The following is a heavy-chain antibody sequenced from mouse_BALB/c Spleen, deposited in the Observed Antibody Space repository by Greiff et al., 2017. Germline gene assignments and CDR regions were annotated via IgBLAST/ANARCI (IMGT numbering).Heavy chain of an antibody. D-gene: IGHD1-2*01. CDR2: ISTYYGDA. CDR3: ARDGSTFHAMDY. Sequence: VQLQQSGAELVRPGVSVKISCKGSGYTFTDYAMHWVKQSHAKSLEWIGVISTYYGDASYNQKFKGKATMTVDKSSSTAYMELARLTSEDSAIYYCARDGSTFHAMDYWGQGTSVTVSS. J-gene: IGHJ4*01. CDR1: GYTFTDYA. V-gene: IGHV1S137*01.